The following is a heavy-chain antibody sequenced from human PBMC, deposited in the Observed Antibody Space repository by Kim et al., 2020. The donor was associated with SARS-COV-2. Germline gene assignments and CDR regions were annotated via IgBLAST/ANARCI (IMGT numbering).Heavy chain of an antibody. Sequence: FQGRVTITADKSTSTAYMELSSLRSEDTAVYYCATSRGGVYYDSSGFFDYWGQGTLVTVSS. V-gene: IGHV1-69*02. CDR3: ATSRGGVYYDSSGFFDY. D-gene: IGHD3-22*01. J-gene: IGHJ4*02.